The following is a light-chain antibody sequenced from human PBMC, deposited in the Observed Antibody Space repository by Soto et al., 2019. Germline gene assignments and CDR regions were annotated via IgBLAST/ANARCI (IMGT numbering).Light chain of an antibody. CDR3: SSYTSSITYV. CDR2: AVS. V-gene: IGLV2-14*01. J-gene: IGLJ1*01. Sequence: QSALTQPASVSGSPGQSITISCTGTXSDVGGYNYVSWYQQHPGKAPKLMIFAVSNRPSGVSNRFSGSKSGNTASLTISGLQAADEADYYCSSYTSSITYVFGTGTKVTVL. CDR1: XSDVGGYNY.